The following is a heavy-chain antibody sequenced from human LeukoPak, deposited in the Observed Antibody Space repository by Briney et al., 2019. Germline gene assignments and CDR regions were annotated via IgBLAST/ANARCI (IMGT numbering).Heavy chain of an antibody. D-gene: IGHD2-15*01. CDR2: ISNRGSP. J-gene: IGHJ5*02. V-gene: IGHV4-38-2*02. CDR3: VRDGGFYYTASPNSWFDP. CDR1: GFSISSDDC. Sequence: SETLSLTCLVSGFSISSDDCWGWIRQPPGKGLEWIGSISNRGSPYYNPSLKSRVTMSVDTPNNHFSLKLSSVTAADTAVYYCVRDGGFYYTASPNSWFDPWGQGTLVTVSS.